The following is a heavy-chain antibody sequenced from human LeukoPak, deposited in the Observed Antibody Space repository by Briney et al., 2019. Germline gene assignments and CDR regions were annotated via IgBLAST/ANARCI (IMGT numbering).Heavy chain of an antibody. V-gene: IGHV3-48*03. D-gene: IGHD1-7*01. CDR3: ASIITGTTFDY. J-gene: IGHJ4*02. CDR2: ISSSGSTI. CDR1: GYTFSSYE. Sequence: GGSLRLSCAASGYTFSSYEMNWVRQAPGKGLEWVSYISSSGSTIYYADSVKGRFTISRDNAKNSLYLQMNSLRAEDTAVYYCASIITGTTFDYWGQGTLVTVSS.